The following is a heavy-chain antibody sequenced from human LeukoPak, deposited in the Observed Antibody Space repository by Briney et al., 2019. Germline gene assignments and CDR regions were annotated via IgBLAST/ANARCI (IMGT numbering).Heavy chain of an antibody. CDR3: ARGAYDFWSGYRGYYYYGMDV. V-gene: IGHV1-18*01. Sequence: GASVKVSCKASGYTFTSYAMHWVRQAPGQRLEWMGWISAYNGNTNYAQKLQGRVTMTTDTSTSTAYMELRSLRSDDTAVYYCARGAYDFWSGYRGYYYYGMDVWGQGTTVTVSS. D-gene: IGHD3-3*01. CDR1: GYTFTSYA. J-gene: IGHJ6*02. CDR2: ISAYNGNT.